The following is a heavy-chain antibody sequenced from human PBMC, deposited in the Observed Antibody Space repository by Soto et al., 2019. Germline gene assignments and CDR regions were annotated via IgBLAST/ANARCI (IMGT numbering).Heavy chain of an antibody. Sequence: SETLSLTCTVSGGSIISGDYYWIWIRQPPGKGLEWIGYIYYSGSTYYNPSLKSRVTISVDTSKNQFSLKLSSVTAADTAVYYCARAREPEYGSAIFFDIWGQGALVTVSS. CDR3: ARAREPEYGSAIFFDI. J-gene: IGHJ4*02. CDR1: GGSIISGDYY. D-gene: IGHD2-21*01. V-gene: IGHV4-30-4*01. CDR2: IYYSGST.